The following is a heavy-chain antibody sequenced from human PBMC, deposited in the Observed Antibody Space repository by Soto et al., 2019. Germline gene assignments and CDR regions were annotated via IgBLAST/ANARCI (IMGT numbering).Heavy chain of an antibody. J-gene: IGHJ6*02. D-gene: IGHD6-19*01. V-gene: IGHV4-4*02. CDR3: ARARGIAVAGSLSNYYYGMDV. CDR2: IYHSGST. CDR1: GGSISSSNW. Sequence: PSETLSLTCAVSGGSISSSNWWSWVRQPPGKGLEWIGEIYHSGSTNYNPSLKSRVTVSVDKSKNQFSLKLSSVTAADTAVYYCARARGIAVAGSLSNYYYGMDVWGQGTTVTVSS.